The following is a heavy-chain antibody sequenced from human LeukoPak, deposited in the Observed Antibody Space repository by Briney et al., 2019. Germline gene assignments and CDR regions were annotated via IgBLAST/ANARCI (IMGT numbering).Heavy chain of an antibody. CDR1: GDSSSSSTYN. CDR3: ARHGYSSAVYVDH. D-gene: IGHD6-25*01. CDR2: SYYSGST. J-gene: IGHJ5*02. V-gene: IGHV4-39*01. Sequence: SETLSLTCTGSGDSSSSSTYNWGWVRQPPGKGLEYIASSYYSGSTYYNPSLKIRVSISVDTSKNQFSLKLSSVTAADTAVYYCARHGYSSAVYVDHWGQGTLVTVSS.